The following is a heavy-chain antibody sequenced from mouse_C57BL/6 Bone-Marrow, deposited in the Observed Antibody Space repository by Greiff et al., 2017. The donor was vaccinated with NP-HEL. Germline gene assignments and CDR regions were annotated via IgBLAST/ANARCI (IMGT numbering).Heavy chain of an antibody. CDR2: IHPNSGST. CDR3: ARGGYYDWFAY. Sequence: QVQLQQPGAELVKPGASVKLSCKASGYTFTSYWMHWVKQRPGQGLEWIGMIHPNSGSTNYNEKFKSKATLTVDKSSSTAYMQLSSLTSEDSAVYDCARGGYYDWFAYWGQGTLVTVSA. CDR1: GYTFTSYW. D-gene: IGHD2-3*01. V-gene: IGHV1-64*01. J-gene: IGHJ3*01.